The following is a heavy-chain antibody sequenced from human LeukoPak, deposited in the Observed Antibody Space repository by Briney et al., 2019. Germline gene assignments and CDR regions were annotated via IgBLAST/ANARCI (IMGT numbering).Heavy chain of an antibody. J-gene: IGHJ4*02. CDR3: ATQRPYYYDSSGYLE. D-gene: IGHD3-22*01. Sequence: GGSLILPCAASGFTFSSYWMSWVRQAPGKGLEWVANIKQDGSEKYYVDSVKGRFTISRDNAKNSLYLQMNSLRAEDTAVYYCATQRPYYYDSSGYLEWGQGTLVTVSS. CDR1: GFTFSSYW. V-gene: IGHV3-7*03. CDR2: IKQDGSEK.